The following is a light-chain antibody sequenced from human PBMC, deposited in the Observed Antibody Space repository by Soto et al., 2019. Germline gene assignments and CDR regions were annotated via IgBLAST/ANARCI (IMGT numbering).Light chain of an antibody. J-gene: IGLJ1*01. CDR2: DVT. CDR1: SSDVGGYNY. V-gene: IGLV2-11*01. Sequence: QSVLTQPRSVSGSPGQSVTISCTGPSSDVGGYNYVSWYQHHPGKAPKLLIYDVTKRPSGVPDRFSGSKSGNTASLTISGLQADDEAEYYCCSYAGSRYVFGIGTKLTFL. CDR3: CSYAGSRYV.